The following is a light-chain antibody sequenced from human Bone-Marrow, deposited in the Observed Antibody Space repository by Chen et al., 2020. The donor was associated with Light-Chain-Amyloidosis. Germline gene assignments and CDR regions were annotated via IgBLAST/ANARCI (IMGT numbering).Light chain of an antibody. CDR1: SGSIATNY. V-gene: IGLV6-57*01. CDR3: QSYQGSSQGV. CDR2: EDD. J-gene: IGLJ3*02. Sequence: NFMLTQPHPASESPGKTVILSCTRSSGSIATNYVQWYQQRPGSSPTPVIYEDDQRPSGVPDRFSGSIDRSSNSASLTISGLKTEDEADYYCQSYQGSSQGVFGGGTKLTVL.